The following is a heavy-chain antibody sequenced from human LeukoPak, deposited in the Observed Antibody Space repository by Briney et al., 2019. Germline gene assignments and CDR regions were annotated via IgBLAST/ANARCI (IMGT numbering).Heavy chain of an antibody. D-gene: IGHD6-19*01. Sequence: ASVKVSCKASGYTFTSYYMHWVRQAPGQGLEWMGIINPSGGSTSYAQKFQGRVTMTRDTSTSTVYMELSSLRSEDTAVYYCARPRRPSGWYDAFDIWGQGTMVTVSS. CDR2: INPSGGST. CDR1: GYTFTSYY. CDR3: ARPRRPSGWYDAFDI. V-gene: IGHV1-46*01. J-gene: IGHJ3*02.